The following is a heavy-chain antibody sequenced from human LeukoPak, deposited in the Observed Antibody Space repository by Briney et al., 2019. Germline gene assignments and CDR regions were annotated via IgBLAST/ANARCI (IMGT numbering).Heavy chain of an antibody. J-gene: IGHJ4*02. Sequence: SVKVSCKASGGTFSSYAISWVRQAPGQGLEWMGRIIPILGIANYAQKFQGRVTITADKSTSTAYMELSSLRSEDTAVYYCARAGGNDPFGYWGQGTLVTVPS. V-gene: IGHV1-69*04. CDR1: GGTFSSYA. CDR2: IIPILGIA. CDR3: ARAGGNDPFGY. D-gene: IGHD1-1*01.